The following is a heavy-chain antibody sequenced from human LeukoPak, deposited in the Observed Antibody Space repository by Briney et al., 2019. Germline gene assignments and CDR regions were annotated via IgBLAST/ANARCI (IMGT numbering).Heavy chain of an antibody. D-gene: IGHD7-27*01. J-gene: IGHJ4*02. V-gene: IGHV4-59*12. Sequence: PSETLSLTCTVSGGSISSYYWSWIRQPPGKGLEWIGEIYHSGSTNYNPSLKSRVTISVDKSKNQFSLKLSSVTAADTAVYYCAREFWGPDYWGQGTLVTVSS. CDR3: AREFWGPDY. CDR2: IYHSGST. CDR1: GGSISSYY.